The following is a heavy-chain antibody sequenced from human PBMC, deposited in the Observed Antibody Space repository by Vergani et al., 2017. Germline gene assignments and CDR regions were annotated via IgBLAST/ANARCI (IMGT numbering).Heavy chain of an antibody. CDR2: IYSDDET. V-gene: IGHV3-66*02. Sequence: ELQLVESGGGLVQPGGSLRLSCAASGSTVSGNYMTWVRQAPGKGLEWVSHIYSDDETYYADSVKGRVTISRDTSNNTLHLQINNLRVEDTAVYYCARGNYYGSGTYVDPWGQGTLVTVSS. CDR3: ARGNYYGSGTYVDP. CDR1: GSTVSGNY. J-gene: IGHJ5*02. D-gene: IGHD3-10*01.